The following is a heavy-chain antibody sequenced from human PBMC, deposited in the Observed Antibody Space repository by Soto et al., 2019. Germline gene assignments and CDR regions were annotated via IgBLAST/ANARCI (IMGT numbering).Heavy chain of an antibody. CDR3: ARRGYSSGLYLGDYYYYGLDV. Sequence: QVQLVESGGGLVKPGGSLRLSCAASGFTFSDYYMSWIRQAPGKGLEWVSYISSSGSTIYYADSVKGRFTISRDNAKNSLFLQMNSLRAEDTAVYYCARRGYSSGLYLGDYYYYGLDVWGQGTTVTVSS. D-gene: IGHD6-19*01. CDR2: ISSSGSTI. CDR1: GFTFSDYY. J-gene: IGHJ6*02. V-gene: IGHV3-11*01.